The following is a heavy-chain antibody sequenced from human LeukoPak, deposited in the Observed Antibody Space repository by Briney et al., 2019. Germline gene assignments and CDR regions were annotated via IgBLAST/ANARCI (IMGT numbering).Heavy chain of an antibody. J-gene: IGHJ4*02. CDR2: IYYSGST. V-gene: IGHV4-59*08. CDR1: GGSFSGYY. Sequence: PSETLSLTCAVYGGSFSGYYWSWIRQPPGKGLEWIGYIYYSGSTKYNPSLESRVTISVDTSKNQFSLKMSSVTAADTAVYYCARWSSGYYAFDYWGQGSLVTVSS. CDR3: ARWSSGYYAFDY. D-gene: IGHD3-22*01.